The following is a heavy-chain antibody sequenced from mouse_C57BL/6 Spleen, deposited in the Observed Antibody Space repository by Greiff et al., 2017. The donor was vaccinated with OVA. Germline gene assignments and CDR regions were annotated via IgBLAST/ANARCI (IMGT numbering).Heavy chain of an antibody. J-gene: IGHJ1*03. CDR3: ARGNPLDFDV. CDR1: GYSITSGYY. V-gene: IGHV3-6*01. Sequence: EVQLVESGPGLVKPSQSLSLTCSVTGYSITSGYYWNWIRQFPGNKLEWMGYISYDGSNNYNPSLKNRISITRDTSKNQFFLKLNSVTTEDTATYDCARGNPLDFDVWGTGTTVTVAS. D-gene: IGHD2-1*01. CDR2: ISYDGSN.